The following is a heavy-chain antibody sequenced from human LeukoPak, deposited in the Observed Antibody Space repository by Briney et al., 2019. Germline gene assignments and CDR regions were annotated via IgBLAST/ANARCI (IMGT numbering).Heavy chain of an antibody. V-gene: IGHV4-34*01. J-gene: IGHJ5*02. D-gene: IGHD2-2*02. CDR2: INHSGST. Sequence: SETLSLTCAVYGGSFSGYYWSWIRQPPGKGLEWIGEINHSGSTNYNPSHKSRVTISVDTSKNQFSLKLSSVTAADTAVYYCARGRCSSTSCYRSTVKTYNWFDPWGQGTLVTVSS. CDR3: ARGRCSSTSCYRSTVKTYNWFDP. CDR1: GGSFSGYY.